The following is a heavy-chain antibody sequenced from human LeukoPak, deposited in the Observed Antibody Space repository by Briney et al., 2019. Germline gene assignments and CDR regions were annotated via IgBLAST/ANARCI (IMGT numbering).Heavy chain of an antibody. CDR3: ARGWDSSGWYDYYYMDV. V-gene: IGHV3-21*01. CDR1: GFTFSSYS. Sequence: GGSLRLPCAVSGFTFSSYSMNWVRQAPGKGLEWVSSINSSSSYINYADSVKGRFTISRDNAKNSLYLQMNSLRAEDTAVYYCARGWDSSGWYDYYYMDVWGKGTTVTVSS. J-gene: IGHJ6*03. CDR2: INSSSSYI. D-gene: IGHD6-19*01.